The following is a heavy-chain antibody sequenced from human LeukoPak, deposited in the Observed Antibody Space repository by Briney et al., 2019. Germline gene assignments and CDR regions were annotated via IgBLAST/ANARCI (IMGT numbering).Heavy chain of an antibody. CDR2: ISSSGSTI. D-gene: IGHD6-13*01. CDR3: ARLLYSSSWYVDY. V-gene: IGHV3-11*01. CDR1: GFTFSDYY. Sequence: GGSLRLSCAASGFTFSDYYMSWIRQAPGKGPEWVSYISSSGSTIYYADSVKGRFTISRDNAKNSLYLQMNSLRAEDTAVYYCARLLYSSSWYVDYWGQGTLVTVSS. J-gene: IGHJ4*02.